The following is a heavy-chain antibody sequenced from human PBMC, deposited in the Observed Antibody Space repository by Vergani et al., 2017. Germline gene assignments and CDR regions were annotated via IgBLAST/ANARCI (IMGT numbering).Heavy chain of an antibody. J-gene: IGHJ4*02. CDR2: IFSNDEK. CDR3: ALILSDRSGWYVDY. V-gene: IGHV2-26*01. D-gene: IGHD6-19*01. CDR1: GFSLSNARMG. Sequence: QVTLKESGPVLVKPTETLTLTCTVSGFSLSNARMGVSWIRQPPGKALEWLAHIFSNDEKYYSTSLKSRLTISKDTSKSQMVLTMTIIDPVDTATYYCALILSDRSGWYVDYWGRGTLVSVSS.